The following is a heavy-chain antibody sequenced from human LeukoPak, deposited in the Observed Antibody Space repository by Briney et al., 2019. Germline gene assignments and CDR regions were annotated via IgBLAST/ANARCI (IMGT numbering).Heavy chain of an antibody. Sequence: GSLRLSCAASGFTFSDYYMSWIRQAPGKGLEWVSYISSSSSYTNYADSVKGRFTISRDNAKNSLYLQMNSLRAEDTAVYYCARDLTGYYPTFAFDIWGQGTMVTVSS. V-gene: IGHV3-11*06. CDR1: GFTFSDYY. CDR3: ARDLTGYYPTFAFDI. D-gene: IGHD3-9*01. CDR2: ISSSSSYT. J-gene: IGHJ3*02.